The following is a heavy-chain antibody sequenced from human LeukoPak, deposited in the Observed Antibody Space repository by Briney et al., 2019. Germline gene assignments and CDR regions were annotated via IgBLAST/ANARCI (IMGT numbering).Heavy chain of an antibody. CDR3: VGDNSGSYRFDY. D-gene: IGHD6-25*01. V-gene: IGHV4-30-2*01. J-gene: IGHJ4*02. Sequence: SETLSLTCAVSGAFTSSGAYSWRWIRQPPGKGLEWIGYIYYSGSTTYNPSLKSRVTISLDRSKNQFSLKLTSVTAADTAVYYCVGDNSGSYRFDYWGQGTLVTVSS. CDR2: IYYSGST. CDR1: GAFTSSGAYS.